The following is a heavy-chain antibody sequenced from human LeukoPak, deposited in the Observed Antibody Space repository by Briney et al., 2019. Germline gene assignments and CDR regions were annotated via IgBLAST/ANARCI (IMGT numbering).Heavy chain of an antibody. CDR3: ARVGIVVVPAAAYNWFDP. D-gene: IGHD2-2*01. V-gene: IGHV4-34*01. Sequence: PSETLSLTCAVYGGSFSGYYWSWIRQPPGKGLEWIGEINHSGSTNYNPSLKSRVTISVDTSKNQFSLKLSSVTAADTAVYYCARVGIVVVPAAAYNWFDPWGQGTLVTVSS. CDR1: GGSFSGYY. CDR2: INHSGST. J-gene: IGHJ5*02.